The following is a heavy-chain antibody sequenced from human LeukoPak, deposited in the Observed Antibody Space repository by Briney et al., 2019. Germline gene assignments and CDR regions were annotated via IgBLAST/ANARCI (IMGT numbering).Heavy chain of an antibody. CDR1: GFTFSTYS. CDR2: TGGSSSSI. Sequence: GGSLRLSCAASGFTFSTYSMNWVRQAPGKGLEWVSSTGGSSSSIYYEDSVKGRFTISRDNAKNSLYLQMNSLRAEDSAVYYCARELEEAFDIWGQGTMVTVSS. CDR3: ARELEEAFDI. J-gene: IGHJ3*02. D-gene: IGHD3-3*01. V-gene: IGHV3-21*01.